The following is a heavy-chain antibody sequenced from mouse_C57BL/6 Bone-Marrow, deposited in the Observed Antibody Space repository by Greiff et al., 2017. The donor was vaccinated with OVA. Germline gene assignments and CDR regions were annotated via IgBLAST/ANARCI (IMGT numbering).Heavy chain of an antibody. CDR3: AIYYDYDD. CDR1: GYTFTSYW. D-gene: IGHD2-4*01. Sequence: QVQLQQPGAELVKPGASVKMSCKASGYTFTSYWLTWVKQRPGQGLEWIGDIYPGSGSTNYNEKFKSKATLTVDKSSSTAYMQLSSLTSEDAAVYYCAIYYDYDDWGQGTTLTVSS. CDR2: IYPGSGST. V-gene: IGHV1-55*01. J-gene: IGHJ2*01.